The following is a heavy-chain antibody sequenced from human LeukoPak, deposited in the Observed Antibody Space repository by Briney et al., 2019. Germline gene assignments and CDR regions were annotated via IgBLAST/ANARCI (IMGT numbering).Heavy chain of an antibody. V-gene: IGHV1-69*05. CDR2: IIPIFGTA. CDR3: AREPKSAGYPD. CDR1: GGTFSSYA. D-gene: IGHD3-16*02. Sequence: SVKVSCKASGGTFSSYAISWVRQAPGQGLEWMGRIIPIFGTANYAQKFQGRVTITTDESTSTAYIELSSLRSEDTAVYYCAREPKSAGYPDWGQGTLVTVSS. J-gene: IGHJ4*02.